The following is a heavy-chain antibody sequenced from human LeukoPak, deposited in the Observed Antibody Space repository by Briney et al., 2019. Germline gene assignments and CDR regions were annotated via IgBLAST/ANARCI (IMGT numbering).Heavy chain of an antibody. J-gene: IGHJ4*02. V-gene: IGHV3-30-3*01. CDR2: ISDDGSRQ. CDR1: GFTFSNYA. Sequence: GGSLRLSCPATGFTFSNYAIHWGRQAPGKGLEWVAFISDDGSRQHYADSVKGRFTISRDNSKNTLNLQMNSLRAEDTAVYYCVKDRTGTYTLDYWGQGTLVTVSS. D-gene: IGHD3-10*01. CDR3: VKDRTGTYTLDY.